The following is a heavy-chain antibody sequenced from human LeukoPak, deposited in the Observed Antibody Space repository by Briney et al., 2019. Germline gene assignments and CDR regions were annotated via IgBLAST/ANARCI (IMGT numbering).Heavy chain of an antibody. Sequence: PPGRSLRLSCAASGFTFEDYAMQWVRQAPGKGLEWVSGISWNSGSIVYADSVKGRFTISRDNAKNSLYLQMNSLRAEDMALYYCAKANRGGATTEFDYWGQGTLVTVSS. CDR2: ISWNSGSI. D-gene: IGHD1-26*01. CDR3: AKANRGGATTEFDY. V-gene: IGHV3-9*03. J-gene: IGHJ4*02. CDR1: GFTFEDYA.